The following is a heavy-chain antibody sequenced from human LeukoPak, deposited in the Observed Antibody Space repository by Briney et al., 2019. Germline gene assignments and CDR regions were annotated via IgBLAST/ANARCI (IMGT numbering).Heavy chain of an antibody. V-gene: IGHV1-69*13. Sequence: SVNVSCKASGGTFSSYAISWVRQAPGQGLEWMGGIIPIFGTANYAQKFQGRVTITADESTSTAYMELSGLRAEDTAVYYCARDRYGDYDMDVWGQGTTVTVSS. J-gene: IGHJ6*02. D-gene: IGHD4-17*01. CDR3: ARDRYGDYDMDV. CDR1: GGTFSSYA. CDR2: IIPIFGTA.